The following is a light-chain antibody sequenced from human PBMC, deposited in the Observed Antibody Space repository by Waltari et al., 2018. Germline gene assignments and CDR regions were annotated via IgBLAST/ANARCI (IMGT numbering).Light chain of an antibody. CDR3: QQYDGSVLT. CDR1: QTINNNL. J-gene: IGKJ4*01. V-gene: IGKV3-20*01. CDR2: GAS. Sequence: IVLTQSPDTLSLSPGQRATLSCRASQTINNNLLVWYQQKPGQAPRLIIHGASSRATGFPDRFSGSGSGTDFTLTISSLKPEDSAVYYCQQYDGSVLTFGGGTKVEI.